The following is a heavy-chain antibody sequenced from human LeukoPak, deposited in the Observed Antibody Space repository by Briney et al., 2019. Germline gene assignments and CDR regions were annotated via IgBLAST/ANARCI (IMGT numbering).Heavy chain of an antibody. CDR2: ISNEGSVQ. J-gene: IGHJ6*03. CDR1: GFSFLNYG. Sequence: GGSLRLSFEASGFSFLNYGMHWVRHAPGGGLGWVAVISNEGSVQYYADSVKRRFTISRDNSKNTLYLQMNSMRAEDTAVYYCAKSLGVAGVYYYYYMDVWGKGTTVTVSS. D-gene: IGHD6-19*01. CDR3: AKSLGVAGVYYYYYMDV. V-gene: IGHV3-30*18.